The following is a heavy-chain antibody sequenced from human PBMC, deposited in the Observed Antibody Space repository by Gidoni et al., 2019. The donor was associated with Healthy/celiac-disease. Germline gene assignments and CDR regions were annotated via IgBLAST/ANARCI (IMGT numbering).Heavy chain of an antibody. Sequence: QVQLQESGPGLVKPSETLSLTCPVSGGSLSSYYWRWIRQPPGKGREGIGYIYYSGGTNYNPSLKSRVTISVDTSKNQFSLKLSAVTAADTAVYYCARLWFGSGAIEAFDYWGQGTLVTVSS. CDR2: IYYSGGT. J-gene: IGHJ4*02. D-gene: IGHD3-10*01. V-gene: IGHV4-59*01. CDR3: ARLWFGSGAIEAFDY. CDR1: GGSLSSYY.